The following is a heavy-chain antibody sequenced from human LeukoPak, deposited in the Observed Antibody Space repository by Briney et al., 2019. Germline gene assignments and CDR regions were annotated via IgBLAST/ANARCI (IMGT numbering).Heavy chain of an antibody. Sequence: GGSLRLSCAASGFTFSSYAMSWVRQAPGKGLEWVSAISGSGGSTYYADSVKGRFTISRDNAKNSLYLQMNSLRAEDTAVYYCARVPSITIFGVVIDWFDPWGQGTLVTVSS. D-gene: IGHD3-3*01. CDR2: ISGSGGST. CDR3: ARVPSITIFGVVIDWFDP. CDR1: GFTFSSYA. J-gene: IGHJ5*02. V-gene: IGHV3-23*01.